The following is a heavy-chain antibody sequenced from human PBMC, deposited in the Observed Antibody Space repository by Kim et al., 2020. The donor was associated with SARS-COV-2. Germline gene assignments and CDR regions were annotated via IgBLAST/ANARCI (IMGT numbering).Heavy chain of an antibody. CDR1: GGSFSGYY. CDR2: INHSGST. CDR3: ARGYFDWLTNAFDI. Sequence: SETLSLTCAVYGGSFSGYYWSWIRQPPGKGLEWIGEINHSGSTNYNPSLKSRVTISVDTSKNQFSLKLSSVTAADTAVYYCARGYFDWLTNAFDIWGQETVVTVSS. V-gene: IGHV4-34*01. D-gene: IGHD3-9*01. J-gene: IGHJ3*02.